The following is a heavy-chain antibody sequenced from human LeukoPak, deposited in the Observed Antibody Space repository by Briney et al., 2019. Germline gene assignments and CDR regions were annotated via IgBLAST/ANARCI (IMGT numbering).Heavy chain of an antibody. CDR3: ARHDAVPVIRRGFDF. CDR1: GGSLINYY. CDR2: IFYNGVT. D-gene: IGHD2-21*02. V-gene: IGHV4-59*08. J-gene: IGHJ4*02. Sequence: PSETLSLTCTVSGGSLINYYWSWIRQPAGKGLEWIGYIFYNGVTYYNPSLKSRVTISVDTSKNQFSLNLNSVTAADTTVYFCARHDAVPVIRRGFDFWGQGTLVTVCS.